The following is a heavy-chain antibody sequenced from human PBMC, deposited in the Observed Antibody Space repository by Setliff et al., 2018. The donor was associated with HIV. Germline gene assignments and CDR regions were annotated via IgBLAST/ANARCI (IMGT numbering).Heavy chain of an antibody. J-gene: IGHJ6*02. D-gene: IGHD4-17*01. CDR3: AKDFQWSTVNTPLNYQYGMDV. CDR2: IKQDGSEK. CDR1: GFTFSSYW. V-gene: IGHV3-7*01. Sequence: GGSLRLSCAASGFTFSSYWMSWVRQAPGKGLEWVANIKQDGSEKYYVDSVKGRFTISRDNAKNSLYLQMNNLRPEDTAVYYCAKDFQWSTVNTPLNYQYGMDVWGQGTTVTVSS.